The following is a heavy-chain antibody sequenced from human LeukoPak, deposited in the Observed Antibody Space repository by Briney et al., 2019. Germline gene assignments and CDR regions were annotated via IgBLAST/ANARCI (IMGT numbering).Heavy chain of an antibody. V-gene: IGHV4-39*07. Sequence: SETLSLTCTVSGGSISSSSYYWGWIRQPPGKGLEWIGSIYYSGSTYYNPSLKSRVTISVDTSKNQFSLKLSSVTAADTAVYYCARGGYCSSTSCYTSWFDPWGQGTLVTVSS. CDR3: ARGGYCSSTSCYTSWFDP. CDR1: GGSISSSSYY. D-gene: IGHD2-2*02. CDR2: IYYSGST. J-gene: IGHJ5*02.